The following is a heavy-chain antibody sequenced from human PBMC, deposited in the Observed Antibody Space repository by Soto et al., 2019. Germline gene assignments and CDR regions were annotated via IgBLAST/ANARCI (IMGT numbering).Heavy chain of an antibody. CDR3: ARDSWSATGGGWFDP. J-gene: IGHJ5*02. D-gene: IGHD2-15*01. CDR2: ISAYNGNT. Sequence: GASVKVSGKASGYTFTMYGISGVLQAPGQGLEWMGWISAYNGNTNYAQKLQGRVTMTTDTSTSTAYMELRSLRSDDTAVYYCARDSWSATGGGWFDPWGQGTLVTVSS. CDR1: GYTFTMYG. V-gene: IGHV1-18*04.